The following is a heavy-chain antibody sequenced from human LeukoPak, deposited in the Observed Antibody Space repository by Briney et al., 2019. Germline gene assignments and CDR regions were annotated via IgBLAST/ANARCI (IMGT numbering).Heavy chain of an antibody. Sequence: ASVKVSCKTSGYTFSSHGITWMRQAPGQGLEWMGWISADESYSPKYAQKFQGRVTITADKSTSTAYMELSSLRSEDTAVYYCARLNWNLRWGADYYGMDVWGQGTTVTVSS. CDR2: ISADESYSP. CDR1: GYTFSSHG. CDR3: ARLNWNLRWGADYYGMDV. D-gene: IGHD1-20*01. V-gene: IGHV1-18*01. J-gene: IGHJ6*02.